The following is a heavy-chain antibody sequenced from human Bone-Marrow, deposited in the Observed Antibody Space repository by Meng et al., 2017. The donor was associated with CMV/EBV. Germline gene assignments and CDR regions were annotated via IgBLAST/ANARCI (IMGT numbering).Heavy chain of an antibody. CDR3: ARGWGYCSSTSCYTNYYYYGMDV. CDR1: RFTFSDYY. Sequence: GESLKISCAASRFTFSDYYMSWIRQAPGKGLEWVSYISSSGSTIYYADSVKGRFTISRDNAKNSLYLQMNSLRAEDTAVYYCARGWGYCSSTSCYTNYYYYGMDVWGQGTTVTVSS. V-gene: IGHV3-11*04. J-gene: IGHJ6*02. CDR2: ISSSGSTI. D-gene: IGHD2-2*01.